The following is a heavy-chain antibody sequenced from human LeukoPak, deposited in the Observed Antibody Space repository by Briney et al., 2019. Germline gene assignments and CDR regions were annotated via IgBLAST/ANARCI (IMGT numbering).Heavy chain of an antibody. V-gene: IGHV1-8*03. D-gene: IGHD3-22*01. Sequence: VASVKVSCKASGYTFTSYYMHWVRQAPGQGLEWMGWLNPNTGNTGYAQKFQGRVTITRNTSISTAYLELSSLRSEDTAIYYCARMYYYDNSGDDNWFDPWGQGTLVTVSS. CDR2: LNPNTGNT. CDR1: GYTFTSYY. CDR3: ARMYYYDNSGDDNWFDP. J-gene: IGHJ5*02.